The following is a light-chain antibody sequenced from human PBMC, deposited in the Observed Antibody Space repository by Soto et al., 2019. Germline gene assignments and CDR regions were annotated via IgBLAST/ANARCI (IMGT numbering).Light chain of an antibody. CDR2: EVS. J-gene: IGLJ3*02. V-gene: IGLV2-14*01. CDR1: SSDVGSYNY. CDR3: SSYTSTSAVV. Sequence: QSALTQPASVSGSPGQSITISCTGTSSDVGSYNYVSWYQQHPGKAPKLIIYEVSYRPSGVSNRFSGSKSGSTASLTISGLQAEDEADYYCSSYTSTSAVVFAGGTKVTVL.